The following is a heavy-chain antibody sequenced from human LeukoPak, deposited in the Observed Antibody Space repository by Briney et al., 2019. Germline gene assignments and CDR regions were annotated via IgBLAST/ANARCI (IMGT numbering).Heavy chain of an antibody. CDR3: ARSDGWFAFDI. CDR2: IYYSGST. D-gene: IGHD6-19*01. V-gene: IGHV4-59*01. CDR1: GGSISSFY. Sequence: PSETLSLTCTVSGGSISSFYWSWIRQPPGKGLEWIGYIYYSGSTNYNPSLKSRVTISVDTSKNQFSLKVSSVTAADTAVYYCARSDGWFAFDIWGQGTMVTVSS. J-gene: IGHJ3*02.